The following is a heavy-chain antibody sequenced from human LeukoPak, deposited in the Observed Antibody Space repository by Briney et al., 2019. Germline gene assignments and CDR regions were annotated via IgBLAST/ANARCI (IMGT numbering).Heavy chain of an antibody. V-gene: IGHV3-7*03. CDR3: AKGGPQFFDY. CDR1: GFTFSGYW. Sequence: PGRSLRLSCAASGFTFSGYWTSWVRQTPEKGLEWVANIKQDGYEKYYVDSVKGRFTISRDNAKNSLYLQMNSLRAEDTAVYFCAKGGPQFFDYWGQGSLATVSS. CDR2: IKQDGYEK. J-gene: IGHJ4*02. D-gene: IGHD5-24*01.